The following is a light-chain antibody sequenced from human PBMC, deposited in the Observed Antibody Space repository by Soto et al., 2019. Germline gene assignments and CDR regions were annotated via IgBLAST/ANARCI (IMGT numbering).Light chain of an antibody. J-gene: IGKJ4*01. CDR3: QHYKPWPFA. CDR1: QGVGST. Sequence: EIVLTQSPATLSVSPGERVTLSCRASQGVGSTLAWYRQQPGQAPRLLIYDAYIRATGVPARFSGSGSGTEFTLTISSLQSEDFAVYYCQHYKPWPFASGGGTKVDIK. CDR2: DAY. V-gene: IGKV3-15*01.